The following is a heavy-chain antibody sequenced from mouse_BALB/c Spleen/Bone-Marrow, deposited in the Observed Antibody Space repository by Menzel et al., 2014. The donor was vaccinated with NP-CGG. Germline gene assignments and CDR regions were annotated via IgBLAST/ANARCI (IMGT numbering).Heavy chain of an antibody. CDR1: GYTFTSYW. CDR2: IYPGNSDT. D-gene: IGHD2-2*01. J-gene: IGHJ4*01. Sequence: EVKVVESGTVLAGPGASVKMSCKASGYTFTSYWIHWVKQRPGQGLEWIGAIYPGNSDTSYNQKFKGKAKLTAVTSTSTAYMELSSLTDEDSAVYYCTHGYDYYAMDYWGQGTSVTVSS. CDR3: THGYDYYAMDY. V-gene: IGHV1-5*01.